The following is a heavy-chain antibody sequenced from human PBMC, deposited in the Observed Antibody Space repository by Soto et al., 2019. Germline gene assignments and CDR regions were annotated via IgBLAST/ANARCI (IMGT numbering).Heavy chain of an antibody. V-gene: IGHV4-38-2*02. CDR3: ATEKDTTSSIDF. CDR1: GYYISSGSY. CDR2: IYHGGTT. D-gene: IGHD1-1*01. J-gene: IGHJ4*02. Sequence: SETLSLTCTVSGYYISSGSYWAWIRQPPGKGPEWIASIYHGGTTFYNPSLKSRITISVDTSNNQFSLKLTSVTAADTAVYYCATEKDTTSSIDFWGQGTMVTVSS.